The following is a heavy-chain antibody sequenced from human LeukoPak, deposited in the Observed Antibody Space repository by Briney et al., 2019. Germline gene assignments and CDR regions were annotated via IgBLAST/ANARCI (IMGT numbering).Heavy chain of an antibody. CDR2: INPSGGST. D-gene: IGHD3-10*01. V-gene: IGHV1-46*01. J-gene: IGHJ5*02. Sequence: ASVKVSCKASGYTFTSYYMHWVRQAPGQGLEWMGMINPSGGSTSYAQKFQGRVTMTRNTSISTAYMELSSLRSEDTAVYYCARAPHMVRGVHPGWFDPWGQGTLVTVSS. CDR3: ARAPHMVRGVHPGWFDP. CDR1: GYTFTSYY.